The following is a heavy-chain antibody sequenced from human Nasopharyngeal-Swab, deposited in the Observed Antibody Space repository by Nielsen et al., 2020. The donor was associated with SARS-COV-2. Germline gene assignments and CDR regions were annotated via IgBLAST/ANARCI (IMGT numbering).Heavy chain of an antibody. J-gene: IGHJ4*02. D-gene: IGHD3-16*01. V-gene: IGHV3-30*03. Sequence: GGSLRLSCAASGFTFSAYGMHWVRQAPGKGLEWVAVISYDGSNKYYADSVKGRFTISRDNSKNTLYLQMNSLRAEDTAVYYCARDKSAVVWATQLIDYWGQGTLVTVSS. CDR3: ARDKSAVVWATQLIDY. CDR2: ISYDGSNK. CDR1: GFTFSAYG.